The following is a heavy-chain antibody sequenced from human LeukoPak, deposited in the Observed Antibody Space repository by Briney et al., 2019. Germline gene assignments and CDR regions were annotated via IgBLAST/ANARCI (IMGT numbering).Heavy chain of an antibody. V-gene: IGHV4-31*03. D-gene: IGHD6-6*01. CDR1: GGSISSGGYY. J-gene: IGHJ4*02. CDR3: ALVSSSYLSFDY. Sequence: PSQTLSLTCTVSGGSISSGGYYWSRIRQHPGKGLEWIGYIYYSGSTYYNPSLKSRVTISVDTSKNQFSLKLSSVTAADTAVYYCALVSSSYLSFDYWGQGTLVTVSS. CDR2: IYYSGST.